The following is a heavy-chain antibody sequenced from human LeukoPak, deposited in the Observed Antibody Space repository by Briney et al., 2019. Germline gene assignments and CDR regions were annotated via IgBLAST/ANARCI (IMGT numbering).Heavy chain of an antibody. CDR3: ERWSPYGSGSYDAFDI. D-gene: IGHD3-10*01. CDR2: ISYSGST. CDR1: GGSISSYY. J-gene: IGHJ3*02. V-gene: IGHV4-59*01. Sequence: SETLSLTCTVSGGSISSYYWSWSRQPPGQGLEWIGYISYSGSTHYNPSLKSRVTISVVTSKNQFCLELSSVTAAGTAVYYWERWSPYGSGSYDAFDIWGQGTMVTVSS.